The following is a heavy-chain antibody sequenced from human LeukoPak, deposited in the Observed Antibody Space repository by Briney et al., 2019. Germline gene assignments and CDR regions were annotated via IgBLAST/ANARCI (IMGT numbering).Heavy chain of an antibody. D-gene: IGHD3-9*01. V-gene: IGHV3-33*01. CDR1: GFTFSSYG. CDR2: IWYDGSNK. Sequence: GGSLRLSCAASGFTFSSYGMHWVRQAPGKGLEWVAVIWYDGSNKYYADSVKGRLTISRDNSKNTLYLQMNSLRAEDTAVYYCARGPRYYDILTGYLNYYYYGMDVWGQGTTVTVSS. CDR3: ARGPRYYDILTGYLNYYYYGMDV. J-gene: IGHJ6*02.